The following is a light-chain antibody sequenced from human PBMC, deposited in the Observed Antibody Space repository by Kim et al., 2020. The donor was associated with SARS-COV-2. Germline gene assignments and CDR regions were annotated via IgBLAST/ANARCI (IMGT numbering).Light chain of an antibody. J-gene: IGKJ1*01. CDR1: QSVYTG. CDR2: KAS. Sequence: AAVGDRGTITCRASQSVYTGLAWYQQKPGKTPNLLIYKASYLQNGAPSRVSGSGSGTEFTLTINSLQPDDFATYYCQQYNAYPRTFGQGTKVDIK. CDR3: QQYNAYPRT. V-gene: IGKV1-5*03.